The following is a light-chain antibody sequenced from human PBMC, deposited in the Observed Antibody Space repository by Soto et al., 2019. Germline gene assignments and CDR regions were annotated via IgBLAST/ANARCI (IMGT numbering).Light chain of an antibody. CDR1: SSDVGGYYS. CDR3: SSYTSSSTDV. Sequence: QSALTQPASVSGSPGQSITISCTGTSSDVGGYYSVSWYQQHPGKAPKLMIYDVTNRPSGVSNRFSGSKSGNTASLTISGIKAEDEADYYCSSYTSSSTDVFGTGTKLTVL. CDR2: DVT. J-gene: IGLJ1*01. V-gene: IGLV2-14*01.